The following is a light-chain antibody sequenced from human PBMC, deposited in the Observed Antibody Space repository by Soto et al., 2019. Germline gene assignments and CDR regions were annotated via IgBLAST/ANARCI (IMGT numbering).Light chain of an antibody. CDR3: SSYTSISTYV. Sequence: SGLTQPASASWSPGQSITISFTGNNSDVGGYNFVSWYQQHPDKAPKLMIYDVTNRPSGVSNRFSGSKSGNTASLTISGLQAEDEADYYCSSYTSISTYVFGTGTKVTVL. CDR2: DVT. CDR1: NSDVGGYNF. V-gene: IGLV2-14*01. J-gene: IGLJ1*01.